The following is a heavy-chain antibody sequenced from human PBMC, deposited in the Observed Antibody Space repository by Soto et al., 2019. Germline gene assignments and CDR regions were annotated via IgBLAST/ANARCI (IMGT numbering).Heavy chain of an antibody. J-gene: IGHJ4*02. CDR2: ISGLGGST. V-gene: IGHV3-23*01. CDR3: AEATGYLTEIIGTSDFDY. D-gene: IGHD7-27*01. Sequence: EVQLLESGGGLVQPGGSLRLSCAASGFTFSSYAMRWVRQAPGKGLEWVSAISGLGGSTYYADSVKGRFTISRDNSKNTQNFQMKSLRDKDTDVAYCAEATGYLTEIIGTSDFDYWGQGTLVTVSS. CDR1: GFTFSSYA.